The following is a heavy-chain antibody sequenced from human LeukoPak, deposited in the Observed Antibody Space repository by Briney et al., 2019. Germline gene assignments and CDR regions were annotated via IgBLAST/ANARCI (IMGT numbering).Heavy chain of an antibody. CDR1: GFTFDDYA. V-gene: IGHV3-9*01. CDR3: AKGSDYAVTAHFDY. J-gene: IGHJ4*02. D-gene: IGHD4-17*01. Sequence: QPGGSLRLSCAASGFTFDDYAMHWVRQAPGKGLEWVSGISWNSGSIAYADSVKGRFTISRDNAKNSLYLQMNSLRPEDTALYYCAKGSDYAVTAHFDYWGQGTLVTVSS. CDR2: ISWNSGSI.